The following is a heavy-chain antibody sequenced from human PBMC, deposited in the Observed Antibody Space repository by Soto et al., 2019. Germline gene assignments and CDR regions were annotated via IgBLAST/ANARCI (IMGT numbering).Heavy chain of an antibody. CDR3: ARLPSRHLVDY. V-gene: IGHV4-39*01. J-gene: IGHJ4*02. D-gene: IGHD3-3*02. CDR1: GSSINSSGYY. CDR2: MFYGVST. Sequence: PSETLSLTYTVSGSSINSSGYYWGWIHQPPGKGLEWIGSMFYGVSTYYNPSLKSRVTVSVDTSKNQFSLNLRSVTAADTAVYYCARLPSRHLVDYWGQGTLVTVSS.